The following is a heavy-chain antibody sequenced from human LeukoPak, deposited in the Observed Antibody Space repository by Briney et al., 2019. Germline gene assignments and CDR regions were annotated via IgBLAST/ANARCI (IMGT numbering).Heavy chain of an antibody. CDR1: GFTFSSYS. CDR3: ARNYGSGSYYLYYFDY. D-gene: IGHD3-10*01. V-gene: IGHV3-21*01. CDR2: ISSSSSYI. Sequence: PGGSLRLSCAASGFTFSSYSMNWVRQAPGKGLEWVSSISSSSSYIYYADSVKGRFTISRDNAKNSLYLQMNSLRAEDTAVYYCARNYGSGSYYLYYFDYWGQGTLVTVSS. J-gene: IGHJ4*02.